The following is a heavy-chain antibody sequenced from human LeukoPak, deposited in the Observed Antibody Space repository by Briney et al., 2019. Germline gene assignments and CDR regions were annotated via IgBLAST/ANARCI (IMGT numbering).Heavy chain of an antibody. CDR3: ARGGYSYRYDY. CDR1: GGSISSYY. V-gene: IGHV4-59*01. J-gene: IGHJ4*02. Sequence: SETLSLTCTVSGGSISSYYWSWIRQPPGKGLEWIGYIYYTGSTNYNPSLKSRVTMSVDTSKNQFSLKLRSVTAADTAVYYCARGGYSYRYDYWGQGTLVTVSS. CDR2: IYYTGST. D-gene: IGHD5-18*01.